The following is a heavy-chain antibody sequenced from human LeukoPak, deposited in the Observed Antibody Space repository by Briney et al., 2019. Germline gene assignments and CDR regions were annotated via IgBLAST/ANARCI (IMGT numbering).Heavy chain of an antibody. CDR2: ISSSSSYI. Sequence: PGGSLRLSCAASGFTFSSYTINWVRQAPGKGLEWVSSISSSSSYIYYADSVKGRFTISRDSAKNSLYLQMNSLRAEETAVYYCARDAIERAVAGYWYFDLWGRGTLVTVSS. CDR3: ARDAIERAVAGYWYFDL. J-gene: IGHJ2*01. D-gene: IGHD6-19*01. V-gene: IGHV3-21*06. CDR1: GFTFSSYT.